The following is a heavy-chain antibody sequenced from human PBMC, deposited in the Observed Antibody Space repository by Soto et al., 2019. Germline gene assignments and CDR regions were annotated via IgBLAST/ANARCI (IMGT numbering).Heavy chain of an antibody. J-gene: IGHJ4*02. CDR1: EFTVSSNY. Sequence: PGGSLRLSCAASEFTVSSNYMSWVRQAPGKGLEWVSVIYSGGSTYYADSVKGRFTISRDNSENTLYLQMNSLRAEDTAVYYCARTCSGGTCSFDYWGQGTLVTVSS. D-gene: IGHD2-15*01. CDR3: ARTCSGGTCSFDY. V-gene: IGHV3-66*01. CDR2: IYSGGST.